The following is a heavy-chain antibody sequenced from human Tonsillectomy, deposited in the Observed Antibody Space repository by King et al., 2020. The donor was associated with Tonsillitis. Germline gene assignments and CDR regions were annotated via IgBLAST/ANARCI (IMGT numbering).Heavy chain of an antibody. CDR2: IISIRGIT. CDR1: GGIFSSYA. Sequence: LQLVQSWAEVKKPGFSVNGSCKASGGIFSSYAITWLRQAPGKGLERMGSIISIRGITKYAQKCKGRVTITRDKSTRPAYMELSSLRSEDTAVYYCARHAGYCSGGSCYGYYYYYMDVWGKGTTVTVSS. J-gene: IGHJ6*03. CDR3: ARHAGYCSGGSCYGYYYYYMDV. V-gene: IGHV1-69*09. D-gene: IGHD2-15*01.